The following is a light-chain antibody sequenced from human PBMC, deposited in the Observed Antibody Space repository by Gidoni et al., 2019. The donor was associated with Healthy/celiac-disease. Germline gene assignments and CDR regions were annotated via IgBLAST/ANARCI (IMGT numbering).Light chain of an antibody. Sequence: QSVLTQPPSVSGAPGQRVTISCTGSSSNIGAGYDVHWYQQLPGTAPKLLIYGNSNRPSGVPDRVSGSKSGTSASLAISGLQAEDEADYYCKSYDSSLSGSVFGGGTKLTVL. CDR3: KSYDSSLSGSV. J-gene: IGLJ2*01. V-gene: IGLV1-40*01. CDR1: SSNIGAGYD. CDR2: GNS.